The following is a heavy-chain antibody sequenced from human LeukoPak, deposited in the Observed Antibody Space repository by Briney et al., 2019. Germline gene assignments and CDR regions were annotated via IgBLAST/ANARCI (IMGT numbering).Heavy chain of an antibody. CDR1: GFTFSDYY. J-gene: IGHJ4*02. D-gene: IGHD6-13*01. CDR3: ARLAAAGIMDY. V-gene: IGHV3-11*04. CDR2: ISGSGSII. Sequence: PGGSLRLSCAASGFTFSDYYMQWIRQTPGKGLEWISHISGSGSIIYYADSVKGRFTISRDNAKNSLYLQMNSLRAEDTAVYYCARLAAAGIMDYWGQGTLVTVSS.